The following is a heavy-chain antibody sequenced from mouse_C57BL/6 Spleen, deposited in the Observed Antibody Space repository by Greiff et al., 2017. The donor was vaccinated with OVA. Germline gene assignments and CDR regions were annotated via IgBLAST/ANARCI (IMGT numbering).Heavy chain of an antibody. J-gene: IGHJ4*01. CDR1: GYTFTDYE. CDR3: THYYGRGTYAMDY. V-gene: IGHV1-15*01. CDR2: IDPETGGT. D-gene: IGHD1-1*01. Sequence: QVHVKQSGAELVRPGASVTLSCKASGYTFTDYEMHWVKQTPVHGLEWIGAIDPETGGTAYNQKFKGKAILTADKSSSTAYMELRSLTSEDSAVYYCTHYYGRGTYAMDYWGQGTSVTVSS.